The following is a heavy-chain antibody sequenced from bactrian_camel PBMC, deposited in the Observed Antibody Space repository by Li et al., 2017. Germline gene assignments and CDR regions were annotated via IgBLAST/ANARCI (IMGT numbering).Heavy chain of an antibody. Sequence: HVQLVESGGDLVQPGGSLGLACAASGPYYKMWCMAWIRQVPGKEREEVATIDLDGSTRYADSVLERFTISKDNAKNTVYLQMNSLKSEDTALYYCATEWWCNYWGQGTQVTVS. CDR2: IDLDGST. D-gene: IGHD2*01. J-gene: IGHJ4*01. CDR1: GPYYKMWC. CDR3: ATEWWCNY. V-gene: IGHV3S53*01.